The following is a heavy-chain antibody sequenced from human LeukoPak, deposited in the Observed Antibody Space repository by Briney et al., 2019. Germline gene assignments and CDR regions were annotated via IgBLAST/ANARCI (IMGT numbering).Heavy chain of an antibody. J-gene: IGHJ4*02. CDR2: INPIFGTA. V-gene: IGHV1-69*05. Sequence: SVKVSCKASGGTFSSYAISWVRQAPGQGLEWMGRINPIFGTANYAQKFQGRVTITTDESTSTAYMELSSLRSEDTAVYYCARERDGYNYGVDYWGQGTLVTVSS. D-gene: IGHD5-24*01. CDR3: ARERDGYNYGVDY. CDR1: GGTFSSYA.